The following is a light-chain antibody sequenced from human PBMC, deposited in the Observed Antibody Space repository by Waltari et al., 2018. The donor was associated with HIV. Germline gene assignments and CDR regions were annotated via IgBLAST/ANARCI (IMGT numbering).Light chain of an antibody. V-gene: IGLV2-14*01. Sequence: PGQSITISCTGTSSDVGGYNYVSWYQQHPGKAPKVMIYEVTNRPSGVSNRFSGSKSGNTASLTISGLQAEDEADYYCSSYTSSNTVVFGGGTKLTVL. CDR2: EVT. CDR3: SSYTSSNTVV. CDR1: SSDVGGYNY. J-gene: IGLJ2*01.